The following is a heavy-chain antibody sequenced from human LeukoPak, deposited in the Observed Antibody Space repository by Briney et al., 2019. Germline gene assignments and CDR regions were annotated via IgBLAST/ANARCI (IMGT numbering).Heavy chain of an antibody. V-gene: IGHV3-30-3*01. CDR1: GFTFSSYA. CDR2: ISYDGSNK. J-gene: IGHJ4*02. Sequence: GGSLRLSCAASGFTFSSYAMHWVRQAPGKGLEWVAVISYDGSNKYYADSVKGRFTISRDNSKNTLYLQMNSLRAEDTAVYYCARDYSSSSPPWYFDYWGQGTLVTVSS. D-gene: IGHD6-13*01. CDR3: ARDYSSSSPPWYFDY.